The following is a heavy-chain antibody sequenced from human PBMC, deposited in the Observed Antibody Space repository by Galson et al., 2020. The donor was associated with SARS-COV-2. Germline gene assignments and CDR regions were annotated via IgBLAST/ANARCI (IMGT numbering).Heavy chain of an antibody. Sequence: TGGSLRLSCAASGFTFSSYGMPWVRQAPGEGLEWVADIWYDGSKKYYADSVKGRVTISRDISRNTLYLQMNSLRAEDTAVYYCARGQWELLRPCAGAMDVWGQGTTVTVAS. CDR1: GFTFSSYG. J-gene: IGHJ6*02. V-gene: IGHV3-33*01. CDR2: IWYDGSKK. CDR3: ARGQWELLRPCAGAMDV. D-gene: IGHD1-26*01.